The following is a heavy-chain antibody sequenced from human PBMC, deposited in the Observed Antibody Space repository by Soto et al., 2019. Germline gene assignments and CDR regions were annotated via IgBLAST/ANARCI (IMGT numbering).Heavy chain of an antibody. D-gene: IGHD2-2*01. J-gene: IGHJ5*02. CDR1: GFTFSSYA. V-gene: IGHV3-23*01. CDR3: AKEEVLKVVPGNNWFDP. CDR2: ISGSGGST. Sequence: GGSLRLSCAASGFTFSSYAMSWVRQAPGKGLEWVSAISGSGGSTYYADSVKGRFTISRDNSKNTLYLQMNSLRAEDTAVYYCAKEEVLKVVPGNNWFDPWGQGTLVTVSS.